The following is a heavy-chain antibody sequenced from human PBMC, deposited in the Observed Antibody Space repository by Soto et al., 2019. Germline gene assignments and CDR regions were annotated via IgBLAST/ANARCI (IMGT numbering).Heavy chain of an antibody. Sequence: PSETLSLTCAVFGGSISSYYWSWIRQPPGKGLEYIGYIYDSGSTNYNPSLKSRVTMSVDTSKNQFSLKLSSVTAADTAVYYCAREGGFYSYGIFDQWGQGTLVTVSS. CDR3: AREGGFYSYGIFDQ. D-gene: IGHD5-18*01. V-gene: IGHV4-59*01. CDR2: IYDSGST. J-gene: IGHJ4*02. CDR1: GGSISSYY.